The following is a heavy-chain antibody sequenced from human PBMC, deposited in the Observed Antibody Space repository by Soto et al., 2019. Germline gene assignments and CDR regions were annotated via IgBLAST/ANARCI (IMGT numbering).Heavy chain of an antibody. V-gene: IGHV4-34*01. CDR3: AVITYYDFWSGYQSPPYYYYGMDV. Sequence: SETLSLTCAVYGGSFSGYYWSWIRQPPGKGLEWIGEINHSGSTNYNPSLKSRVTISVDTSKNQFSLKLSSVTAADTAVYYCAVITYYDFWSGYQSPPYYYYGMDVWGQGTTVTVSS. D-gene: IGHD3-3*01. CDR1: GGSFSGYY. J-gene: IGHJ6*02. CDR2: INHSGST.